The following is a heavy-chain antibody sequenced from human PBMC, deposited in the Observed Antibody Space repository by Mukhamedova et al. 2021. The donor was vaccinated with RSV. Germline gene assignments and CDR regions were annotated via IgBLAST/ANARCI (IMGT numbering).Heavy chain of an antibody. CDR3: VTDGVPVPDAFDI. CDR1: GLTFSRSS. Sequence: GLTFSRSSMHWVRQAPGKGLDWVAAITYDGSNKYYADSVKDRFTISRDNAKTILYLQMNSLRPEXXXVYYFVTDGVPVPDAFDI. CDR2: ITYDGSNK. V-gene: IGHV3-30-3*01. J-gene: IGHJ3*02. D-gene: IGHD3-10*01.